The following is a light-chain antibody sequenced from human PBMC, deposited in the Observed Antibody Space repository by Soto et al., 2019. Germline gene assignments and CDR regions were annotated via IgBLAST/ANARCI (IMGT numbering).Light chain of an antibody. CDR2: GAS. Sequence: EIVLTQSPGTLSLSPGERATLSCRASQSVSSSYLAWYQQKPGQAPRLLIYGASSRATGIPDRFSGSGSGTDFTLTICRLVPEDFAVYYCQQYGSSPWTFGQGTKVEIK. CDR1: QSVSSSY. CDR3: QQYGSSPWT. J-gene: IGKJ1*01. V-gene: IGKV3-20*01.